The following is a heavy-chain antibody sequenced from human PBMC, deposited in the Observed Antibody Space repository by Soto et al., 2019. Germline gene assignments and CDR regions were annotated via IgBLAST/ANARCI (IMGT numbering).Heavy chain of an antibody. D-gene: IGHD4-4*01. V-gene: IGHV1-18*01. CDR3: ARVPPGKTVTTTGPDDY. CDR1: GYTFTSYG. Sequence: ASVKVSCKASGYTFTSYGISWVRQAPGQGLEWMGWISAYNGNTNYAQKFQGRVTITADESTSTAYMELSSLRSEDTAVYYCARVPPGKTVTTTGPDDYWGQGTLVTVSS. J-gene: IGHJ4*02. CDR2: ISAYNGNT.